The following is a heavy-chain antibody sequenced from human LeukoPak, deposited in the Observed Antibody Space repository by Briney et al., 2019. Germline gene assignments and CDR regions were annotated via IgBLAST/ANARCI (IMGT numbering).Heavy chain of an antibody. V-gene: IGHV3-48*03. CDR2: ISSSGRII. Sequence: GGSLRLSCAASGFTFTNYEMNWVRQAPGKGLEWVSYISSSGRIIYYADSVKGRFTISRDNAQKSPYLQMNSLRADDTAVYYYAREAFSGYDYFDYWGQGTLVTVSS. CDR3: AREAFSGYDYFDY. D-gene: IGHD5-12*01. CDR1: GFTFTNYE. J-gene: IGHJ4*02.